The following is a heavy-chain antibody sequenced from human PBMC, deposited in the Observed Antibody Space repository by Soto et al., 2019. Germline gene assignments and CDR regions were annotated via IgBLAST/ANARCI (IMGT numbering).Heavy chain of an antibody. Sequence: GASVKVSCKASGYTFTGYYMHWVRQAPGQGLEWMGWINPNSGGTNYAQKFQGWVTMTRDTSISTAYMELSRLRSDDTAVYYCARGYCSSTGCYYGMDVWGQGTTVTVSS. V-gene: IGHV1-2*04. CDR2: INPNSGGT. CDR3: ARGYCSSTGCYYGMDV. J-gene: IGHJ6*02. D-gene: IGHD2-2*01. CDR1: GYTFTGYY.